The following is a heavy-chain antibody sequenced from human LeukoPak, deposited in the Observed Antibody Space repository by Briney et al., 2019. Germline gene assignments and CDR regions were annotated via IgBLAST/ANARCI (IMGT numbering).Heavy chain of an antibody. J-gene: IGHJ4*02. D-gene: IGHD6-19*01. CDR3: VKKMTPGIAVAGHFDY. CDR2: ISTNGGST. V-gene: IGHV3-64D*06. CDR1: GFTFSTYA. Sequence: GGSLSLSCAASGFTFSTYAMHWVRQAPGKGLECVTAISTNGGSTYYADSVKGRFTISRDNSKNTLFLQMSSLRAEDTAVYYCVKKMTPGIAVAGHFDYWGQGTLVTVSS.